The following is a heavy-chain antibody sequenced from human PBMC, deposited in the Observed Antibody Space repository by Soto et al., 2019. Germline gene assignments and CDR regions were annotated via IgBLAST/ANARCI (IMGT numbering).Heavy chain of an antibody. CDR3: ALGGYNYGRPFDF. CDR1: GGSISNIH. CDR2: IYYSGN. D-gene: IGHD5-18*01. Sequence: SKTRSLTSNFSGGSISNIHLSWIRQPPGKGLEWIGYIYYSGNYYNPSLTSRVSMSLDKSKNQFSLHLKSVTAADTALYFFALGGYNYGRPFDFWGQGTRVTVSS. V-gene: IGHV4-59*01. J-gene: IGHJ4*02.